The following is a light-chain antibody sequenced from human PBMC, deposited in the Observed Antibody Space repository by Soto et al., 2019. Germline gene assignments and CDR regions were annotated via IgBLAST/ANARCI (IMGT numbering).Light chain of an antibody. CDR2: NTG. Sequence: QTVVTQEPSLTVSPGGTVTLTCASSTGAVTSGNYPNWFRQKPGQAPRALIYNTGNKYSWTPARFSGSLLGGKAALTLSGVQPEDEAEYYCLLYFGGAVVVLFGGGTKLTVL. CDR1: TGAVTSGNY. V-gene: IGLV7-43*01. J-gene: IGLJ2*01. CDR3: LLYFGGAVVVL.